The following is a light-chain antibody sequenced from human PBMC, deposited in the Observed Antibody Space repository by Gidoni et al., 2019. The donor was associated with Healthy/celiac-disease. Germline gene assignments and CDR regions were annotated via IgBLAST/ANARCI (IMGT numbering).Light chain of an antibody. CDR3: QSYDSSLSAWV. J-gene: IGLJ3*02. Sequence: QSVLTQPPSVSEAPGQMVTICCTGSSSNIGAGYDVHWYQQLPGTAPKLLIYGNSNRPSGVPDRFSGSKSGTSASLAITGLQAEDEADYYCQSYDSSLSAWVFGGGTKLTVL. CDR2: GNS. V-gene: IGLV1-40*01. CDR1: SSNIGAGYD.